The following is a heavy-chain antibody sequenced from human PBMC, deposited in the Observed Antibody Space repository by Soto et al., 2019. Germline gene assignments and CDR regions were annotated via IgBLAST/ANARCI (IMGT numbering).Heavy chain of an antibody. V-gene: IGHV3-48*03. D-gene: IGHD5-18*01. CDR1: GFTFRTYA. J-gene: IGHJ3*02. CDR3: ARPRRIRXGYSFDN. Sequence: GSLRLACGACGFTFRTYAMSWVRQGPGKGVEGVSYISSSGSTIYYADSVKGRFTISRENAKNSLYLQMNSLRAEDAAVYYPARPRRIRXGYSFDNWAQGTMDT. CDR2: ISSSGSTI.